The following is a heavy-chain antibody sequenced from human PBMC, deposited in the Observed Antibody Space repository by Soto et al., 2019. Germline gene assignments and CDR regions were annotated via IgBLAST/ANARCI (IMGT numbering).Heavy chain of an antibody. D-gene: IGHD2-8*02. CDR1: GYSFNSYW. CDR2: IYPGDADT. J-gene: IGHJ3*02. CDR3: ARGHWCCAFEI. V-gene: IGHV5-51*01. Sequence: GAYLKISCKGSGYSFNSYWIGWVRQMPGKCLELMGIIYPGDADTRHSPSCQGQVTISADKSISTAYLQWSSLKASDTAMDYCARGHWCCAFEIWGQGTMVTFSS.